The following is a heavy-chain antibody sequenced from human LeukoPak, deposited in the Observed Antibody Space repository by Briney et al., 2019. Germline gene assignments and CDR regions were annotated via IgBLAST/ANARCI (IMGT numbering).Heavy chain of an antibody. CDR2: SYSGGSS. J-gene: IGHJ4*02. CDR3: ARPNYDILTIPY. CDR1: GFTVSSNY. D-gene: IGHD3-9*01. V-gene: IGHV3-53*01. Sequence: GGSLRLSCAASGFTVSSNYMSWVRQAPGKGLEWVSVSYSGGSSYYADSVKGRFTISRDNSKNTLYLQMNTLRAEDTAVYFCARPNYDILTIPYWGQGTPVTVSS.